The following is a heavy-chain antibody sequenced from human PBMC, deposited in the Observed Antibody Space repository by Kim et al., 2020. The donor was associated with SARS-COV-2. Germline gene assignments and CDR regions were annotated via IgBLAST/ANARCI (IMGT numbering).Heavy chain of an antibody. CDR1: GGSISSYY. D-gene: IGHD3-22*01. CDR2: IYTSGST. CDR3: ARARIVVIGDAFDI. V-gene: IGHV4-4*07. J-gene: IGHJ3*02. Sequence: SATLSLTCTVSGGSISSYYWRWIRQPAGKGLEWIGRIYTSGSTNYNPSLKSRVTMSVDTSKNQFSLKLSSVTAADMAVYYCARARIVVIGDAFDIWGQGTMVTVSS.